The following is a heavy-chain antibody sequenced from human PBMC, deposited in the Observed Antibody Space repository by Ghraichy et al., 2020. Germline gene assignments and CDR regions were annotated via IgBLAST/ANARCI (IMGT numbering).Heavy chain of an antibody. V-gene: IGHV4-38-2*02. J-gene: IGHJ5*01. CDR2: IYHSGST. CDR1: GYSIRSDYY. CDR3: ARDPKWSSTWWFDS. D-gene: IGHD6-13*01. Sequence: SETLSLTCAVSGYSIRSDYYWGWIRQPPGKRLEWIGSIYHSGSTFYNPSLKSRVTMSIDMSKNQFSLKLSSVTASDTAVYYCARDPKWSSTWWFDSWGQGTLVTVSS.